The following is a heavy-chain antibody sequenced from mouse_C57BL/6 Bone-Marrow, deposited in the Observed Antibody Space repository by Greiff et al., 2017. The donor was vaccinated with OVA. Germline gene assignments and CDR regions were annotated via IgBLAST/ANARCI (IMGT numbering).Heavy chain of an antibody. Sequence: EVQLQQSGPELVKPGASVKISCKASGYSFTGYYMNWVKQSPEKSLEWIGEINPSTGGTTYNQKFKAKATLTVDKSSSTAYMQLKSLTSEDSAVYYCARLRLPGFAYWGQGTLVTVSA. V-gene: IGHV1-42*01. J-gene: IGHJ3*01. CDR2: INPSTGGT. CDR1: GYSFTGYY. CDR3: ARLRLPGFAY. D-gene: IGHD2-4*01.